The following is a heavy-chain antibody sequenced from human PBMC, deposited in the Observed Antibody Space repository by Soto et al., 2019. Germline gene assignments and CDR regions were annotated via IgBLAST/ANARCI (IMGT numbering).Heavy chain of an antibody. CDR1: GGSFSGYY. CDR2: INHSGST. J-gene: IGHJ5*02. V-gene: IGHV4-34*01. Sequence: SETLSLTCAVYGGSFSGYYWSWIRQPPGKGLEWIGEINHSGSTNYNPSLKSRVTISVDTSKNQFSLKLSSVTAADTAVYYCARGNLEYSYGFGVGVPRLYNWFDPWGQGTLVTVSS. CDR3: ARGNLEYSYGFGVGVPRLYNWFDP. D-gene: IGHD5-18*01.